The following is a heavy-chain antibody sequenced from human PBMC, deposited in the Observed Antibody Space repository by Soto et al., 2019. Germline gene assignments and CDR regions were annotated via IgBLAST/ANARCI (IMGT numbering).Heavy chain of an antibody. CDR3: ARLREGLRSFNWFAP. CDR2: IYYSGST. D-gene: IGHD3-3*01. CDR1: VGSISSYY. V-gene: IGHV4-59*01. Sequence: SETLSLTCTVSVGSISSYYWSWIRQPPGKGLEWIGYIYYSGSTNYNPSLKSRVTISVDTSKNQFSLKLSSVTAADTAVYYCARLREGLRSFNWFAPWGQGTLVTV. J-gene: IGHJ5*02.